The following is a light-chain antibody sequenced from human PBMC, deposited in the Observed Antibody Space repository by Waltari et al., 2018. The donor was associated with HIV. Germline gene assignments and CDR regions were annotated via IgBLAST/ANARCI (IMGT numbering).Light chain of an antibody. CDR3: SSYTSSSTLV. V-gene: IGLV2-14*01. CDR1: RRGLGGYNY. J-gene: IGLJ3*02. CDR2: EVS. Sequence: QSALTQPASVSGSPGQSITISCTGTRRGLGGYNYVSWYQQHPGKAPKLMIYEVSNRPSGVSNRFSGSKSGNTASLTISGLQAEDEADYYCSSYTSSSTLVFGGGTKLTVL.